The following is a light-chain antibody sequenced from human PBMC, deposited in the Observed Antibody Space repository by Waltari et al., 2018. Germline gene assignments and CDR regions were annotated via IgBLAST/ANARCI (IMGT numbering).Light chain of an antibody. J-gene: IGKJ4*01. CDR3: QQYNSYSLLS. V-gene: IGKV1-5*03. Sequence: DIQMTQSPSTLSASVGDRVIFSCRASQSISKWLAWYKQKPGKAPKLLIYTASTLESGVPSRFSGSGSGTEFTLTISSLQPEDFATYYCQQYNSYSLLSFGGGTKVEIK. CDR1: QSISKW. CDR2: TAS.